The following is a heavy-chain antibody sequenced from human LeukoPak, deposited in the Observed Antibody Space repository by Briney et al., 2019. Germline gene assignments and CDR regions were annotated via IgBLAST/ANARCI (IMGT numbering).Heavy chain of an antibody. CDR3: ARRTGRDGYNVGHAFDI. V-gene: IGHV1-69*01. CDR1: GGTFSSYA. J-gene: IGHJ3*02. CDR2: IIPIFGTA. D-gene: IGHD5-24*01. Sequence: SVKVSCKASGGTFSSYAISWVRQAPGQGLEWMGGIIPIFGTANYAQKFQGRVTIPADESTSTAYLELSSLRSEDTAVYYCARRTGRDGYNVGHAFDIWGQGTMVTVSS.